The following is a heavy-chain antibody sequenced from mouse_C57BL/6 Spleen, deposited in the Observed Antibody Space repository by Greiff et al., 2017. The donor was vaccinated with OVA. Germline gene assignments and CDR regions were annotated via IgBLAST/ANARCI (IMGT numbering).Heavy chain of an antibody. V-gene: IGHV2-6*01. CDR3: ASFYGSSTFAY. J-gene: IGHJ3*01. D-gene: IGHD1-1*01. CDR2: ICGVGST. Sequence: QVQLKESGPGLVAPSQSLSITCTVSGFSLTSYGVDWVRQSPGKGLEWLGVICGVGSTNYNSALKSRLSISKDNSKSQVFLKMNSLQTDDTARYYCASFYGSSTFAYWGQGTLVTVSA. CDR1: GFSLTSYG.